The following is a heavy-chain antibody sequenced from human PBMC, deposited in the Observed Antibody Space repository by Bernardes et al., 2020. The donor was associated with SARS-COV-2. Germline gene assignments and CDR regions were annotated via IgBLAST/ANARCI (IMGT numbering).Heavy chain of an antibody. CDR2: ISSSSIYI. V-gene: IGHV3-21*01. Sequence: GGSLRLSCAASGFTFSIYSMNWVRQAPGRGLEWLSLISSSSIYIYYADSVRGRFTISRDNAKNSLYLQMNGLRAEDTAVYYCASQDGVGLRRNYWGQGTLVTVSS. J-gene: IGHJ4*02. CDR3: ASQDGVGLRRNY. CDR1: GFTFSIYS. D-gene: IGHD4-17*01.